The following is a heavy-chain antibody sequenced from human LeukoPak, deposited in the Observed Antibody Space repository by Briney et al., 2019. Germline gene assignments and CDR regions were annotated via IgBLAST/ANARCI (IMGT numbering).Heavy chain of an antibody. D-gene: IGHD1-26*01. V-gene: IGHV3-23*01. CDR2: ISGSGAST. J-gene: IGHJ4*02. CDR1: GFTFSSYA. CDR3: AKDFSGSYDY. Sequence: GGSLRLSCAASGFTFSSYAMSWVRQAPGKGLEWVSAISGSGASTYYADSVRGRFTISRDNSKNTLYLQMNGLRAEDTALYYCAKDFSGSYDYWGQGTLVTVSS.